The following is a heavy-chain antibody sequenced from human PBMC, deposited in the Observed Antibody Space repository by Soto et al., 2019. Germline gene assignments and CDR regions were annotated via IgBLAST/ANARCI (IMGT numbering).Heavy chain of an antibody. Sequence: SETLSLTCTVSGGSISSYYWSWIRQPPGKGLEWIGYIYYSGSTNYNPSLKSRATISVDTSKNQFSLKLSSVTAADTAVYYCARHVTHYDFWSGYSVPLVYYYYMDVWGKGTTVTVSS. V-gene: IGHV4-59*08. CDR2: IYYSGST. J-gene: IGHJ6*03. CDR3: ARHVTHYDFWSGYSVPLVYYYYMDV. D-gene: IGHD3-3*01. CDR1: GGSISSYY.